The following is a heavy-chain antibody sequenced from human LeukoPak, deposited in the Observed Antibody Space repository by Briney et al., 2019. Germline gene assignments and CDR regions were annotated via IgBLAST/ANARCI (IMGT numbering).Heavy chain of an antibody. CDR2: INPNSGGT. CDR3: ARDREYQVLGALDY. J-gene: IGHJ4*02. CDR1: AYTFTGYY. V-gene: IGHV1-2*02. Sequence: ASVKVSCKASAYTFTGYYMHWVRQAPGQGLEWMGWINPNSGGTNYAQKFQGRVTMTRDTSISTAYMELSRLRSDDTAVYYCARDREYQVLGALDYWGQGTLVTVSS. D-gene: IGHD2-2*01.